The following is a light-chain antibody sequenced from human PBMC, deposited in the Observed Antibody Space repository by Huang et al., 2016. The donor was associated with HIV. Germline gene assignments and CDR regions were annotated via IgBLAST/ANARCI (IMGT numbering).Light chain of an antibody. CDR1: QNISNN. CDR2: AAS. CDR3: QQSYGSPCT. Sequence: DIQMTQSPSSLSASVGDRVTITCRASQNISNNLNWYQHKLGKAPNLLIYAASTLQSGVPSRFSGSGSGTDFTLTLSNLQPEDSATYYCQQSYGSPCTFGEGTRVEIK. V-gene: IGKV1-39*01. J-gene: IGKJ1*01.